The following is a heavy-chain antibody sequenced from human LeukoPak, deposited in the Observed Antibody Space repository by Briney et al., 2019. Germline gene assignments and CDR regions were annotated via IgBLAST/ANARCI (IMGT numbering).Heavy chain of an antibody. J-gene: IGHJ4*02. CDR1: GFVFSNYA. D-gene: IGHD4-17*01. Sequence: GGSLRLSCAASGFVFSNYAMSWVRQAPGRGLEWVSTISGRADSTYSADSVRGRFTIHRDSYKNTLSLQMDSLRAEDTAVYYCAKSPLIRESYGDKIVKFDYWGQGTLVTVSS. CDR3: AKSPLIRESYGDKIVKFDY. CDR2: ISGRADST. V-gene: IGHV3-23*01.